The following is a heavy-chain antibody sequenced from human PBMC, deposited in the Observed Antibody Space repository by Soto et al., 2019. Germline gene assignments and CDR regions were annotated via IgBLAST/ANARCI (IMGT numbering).Heavy chain of an antibody. CDR3: ARWAEIRYFDWPTYYYYYYYMDV. V-gene: IGHV1-8*01. D-gene: IGHD3-9*01. Sequence: ASVKVSCKASGYTFTSYDINWVRQATGQGLEWMGWMNPNSGNTGYAQKFQGRVTMTRNTSISTAYMELSSLRSEDTAVYYCARWAEIRYFDWPTYYYYYYYMDVWGKGTTVTVSS. CDR1: GYTFTSYD. CDR2: MNPNSGNT. J-gene: IGHJ6*03.